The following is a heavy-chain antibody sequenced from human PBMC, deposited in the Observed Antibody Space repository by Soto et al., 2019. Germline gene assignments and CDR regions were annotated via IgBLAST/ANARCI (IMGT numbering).Heavy chain of an antibody. CDR3: ARNWFSVACRFHSDY. J-gene: IGHJ4*02. CDR1: GGSINTYY. V-gene: IGHV4-59*01. CDR2: VDYSGNS. Sequence: SETLSLTCTVSGGSINTYYWSWIRQPPGKGLEWIGYVDYSGNSDSSPSLKSRVTISIDTSKKQVSLKLNSVTAADTAVYYCARNWFSVACRFHSDYVGQGLLLTISS. D-gene: IGHD6-19*01.